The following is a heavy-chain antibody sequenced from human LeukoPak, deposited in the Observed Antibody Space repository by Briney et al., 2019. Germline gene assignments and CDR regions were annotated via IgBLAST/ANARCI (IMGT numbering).Heavy chain of an antibody. J-gene: IGHJ4*02. V-gene: IGHV4-39*07. CDR3: ASSNLGDWLPNAPFDY. D-gene: IGHD3/OR15-3a*01. Sequence: PSETLSLTCTVSGGSISSSSYYWSWIRQPPGKGLEWIGEINHSGSTNYNPSLKSRVTISVDTSKNQFSLKLSSVTAADTAVYYCASSNLGDWLPNAPFDYWGQGTLVTVSS. CDR1: GGSISSSSYY. CDR2: INHSGST.